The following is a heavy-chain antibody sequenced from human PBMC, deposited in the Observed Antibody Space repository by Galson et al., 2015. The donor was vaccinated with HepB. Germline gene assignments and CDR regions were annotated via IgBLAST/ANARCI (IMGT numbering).Heavy chain of an antibody. CDR2: ISGSGDFI. CDR1: GFSFSRYE. Sequence: SLRLSCAAPGFSFSRYEMNWVRQAPGKGLEWVSYISGSGDFIFYADSVKGRFTISRDNAKNSLYLQMNSLRAEDTAIYYCARVDVVLKVFAIFDLWGQGTLVTVSS. J-gene: IGHJ4*02. D-gene: IGHD2-8*01. CDR3: ARVDVVLKVFAIFDL. V-gene: IGHV3-48*03.